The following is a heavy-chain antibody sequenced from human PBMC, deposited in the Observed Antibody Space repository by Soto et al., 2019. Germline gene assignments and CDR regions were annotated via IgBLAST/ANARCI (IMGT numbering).Heavy chain of an antibody. CDR1: GGSISSGGYS. CDR2: IYYSGST. D-gene: IGHD3-9*01. Sequence: QVQLQESGPGLVKPSQTLSLTCTVSGGSISSGGYSWSWIRQHPGKGLEWIGYIYYSGSTYYNPSVKSRVTISVDTSKNQFSLKLTSVTAADTAVYYCANLGYDILTWGQGTLVTVSS. J-gene: IGHJ4*02. CDR3: ANLGYDILT. V-gene: IGHV4-31*03.